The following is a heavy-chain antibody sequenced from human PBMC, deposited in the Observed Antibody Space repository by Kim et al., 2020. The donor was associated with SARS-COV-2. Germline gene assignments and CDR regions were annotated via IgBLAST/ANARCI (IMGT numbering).Heavy chain of an antibody. Sequence: NSAASVQGRFVRSRDNSKSTLHLQMASLTVEDTAVYYCAKDFGEGRVYFDSWGQGALVTVSS. CDR3: AKDFGEGRVYFDS. V-gene: IGHV3-23*01. J-gene: IGHJ4*02. D-gene: IGHD3-10*01.